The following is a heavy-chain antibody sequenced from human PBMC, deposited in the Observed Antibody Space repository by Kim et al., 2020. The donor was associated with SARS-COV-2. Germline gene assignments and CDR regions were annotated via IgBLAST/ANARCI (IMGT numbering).Heavy chain of an antibody. CDR1: GYTLTELS. CDR3: ATLGTIHAPVFGVVIPLDY. CDR2: FDPEDGET. D-gene: IGHD3-3*01. V-gene: IGHV1-24*01. J-gene: IGHJ4*02. Sequence: ASVKVSCKVSGYTLTELSMHWVRQAPGKGLEWMGGFDPEDGETIYAQKFQGRVTMTEDTSTDTAYMELSSLRSEDTAVYYCATLGTIHAPVFGVVIPLDYWGQGTLVTVSS.